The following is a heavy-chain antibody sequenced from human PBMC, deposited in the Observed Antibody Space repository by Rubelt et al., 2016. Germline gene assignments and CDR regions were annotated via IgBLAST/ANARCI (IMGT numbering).Heavy chain of an antibody. V-gene: IGHV4-34*02. CDR1: GGSFSGY. D-gene: IGHD6-13*01. Sequence: QVQLQQWGAGLLKPSETLSLTCAVYGGSFSGYWTWIRQPPGKGLEWIGEINHSGGTNYDPSLKSRVTISLDTSKNQFSLNLNSVTAADTAVYYCARLLSRSWQWDYWGQGALVTVSS. J-gene: IGHJ4*02. CDR3: ARLLSRSWQWDY. CDR2: INHSGGT.